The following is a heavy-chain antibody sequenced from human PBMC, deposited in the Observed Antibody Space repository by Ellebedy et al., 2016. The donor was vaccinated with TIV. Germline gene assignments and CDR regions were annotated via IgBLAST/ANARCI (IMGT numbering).Heavy chain of an antibody. CDR2: INTDGSST. Sequence: GESLKISCEASGIIVSDYFMNWVRQAPGKGLVWLSRINTDGSSTSYADFAEGRFTIARDNAKKTLYLEMSGLRSDDTAVYYCARESVRYFDWDYWGQGTLVAV. CDR1: GIIVSDYF. D-gene: IGHD3-9*01. V-gene: IGHV3-74*01. J-gene: IGHJ4*02. CDR3: ARESVRYFDWDY.